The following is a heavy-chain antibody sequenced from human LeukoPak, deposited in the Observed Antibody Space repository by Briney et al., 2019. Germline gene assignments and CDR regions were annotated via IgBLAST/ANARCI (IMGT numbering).Heavy chain of an antibody. CDR2: KLYDGSNK. CDR1: GFTFSSYA. CDR3: AKAALAYCGGDCPNWFDP. Sequence: GGSLRLSCAASGFTFSSYAMSWVRQAPGKGLEWVAVKLYDGSNKHYADSVKGRFTISRDNSKNTLYLQMNSLRAEDTAVYYCAKAALAYCGGDCPNWFDPWGQGILVTVSS. J-gene: IGHJ5*02. V-gene: IGHV3-30*18. D-gene: IGHD2-21*02.